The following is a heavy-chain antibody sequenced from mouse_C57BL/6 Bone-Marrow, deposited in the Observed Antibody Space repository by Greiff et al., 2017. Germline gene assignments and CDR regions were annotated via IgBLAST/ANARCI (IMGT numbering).Heavy chain of an antibody. V-gene: IGHV1-5*01. CDR3: TRFITTVVEGAWFAY. Sequence: DVQLQESGTVLARPGASVKMSCKTSGYTFTSYWMHWVKQRPGQGLEWIGAIYPGNSDTSYNQKFKGKAKLTAVTSASTAYMELSSLTNEDSAVYYCTRFITTVVEGAWFAYWGQGTLVTVSA. J-gene: IGHJ3*01. D-gene: IGHD1-1*01. CDR2: IYPGNSDT. CDR1: GYTFTSYW.